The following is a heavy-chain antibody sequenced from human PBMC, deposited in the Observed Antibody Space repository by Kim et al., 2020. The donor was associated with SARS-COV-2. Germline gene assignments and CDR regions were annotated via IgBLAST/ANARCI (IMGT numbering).Heavy chain of an antibody. CDR1: GFTFTRYA. J-gene: IGHJ4*02. D-gene: IGHD2-8*02. Sequence: WGSLRLSCAASGFTFTRYAMSWVRQAPGKGLEWVSAIRGSGGGPYYADSVKGRFTISRDISRDTVSLQMRSLTVEDSAVYYCAKGPTAGEAGIDYWGQGTLVTVSS. CDR2: IRGSGGGP. V-gene: IGHV3-23*01. CDR3: AKGPTAGEAGIDY.